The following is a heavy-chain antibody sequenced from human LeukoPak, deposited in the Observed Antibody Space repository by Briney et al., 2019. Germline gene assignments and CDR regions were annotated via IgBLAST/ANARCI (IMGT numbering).Heavy chain of an antibody. V-gene: IGHV3-7*03. CDR1: GFTFSSNW. CDR3: ARGGGLDV. CDR2: INHNGNVN. Sequence: PGGSLRLSCAGSGFTFSSNWMHWARQAPGQGLEWVASINHNGNVNYYVDSVKGRFTISRDNAKNSLYLQTSNLRAEDTAVYFCARGGGLDVWGRGATVTVSS. J-gene: IGHJ6*02. D-gene: IGHD3-16*01.